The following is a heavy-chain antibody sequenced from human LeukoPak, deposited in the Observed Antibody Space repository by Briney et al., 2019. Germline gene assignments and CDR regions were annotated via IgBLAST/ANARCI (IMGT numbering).Heavy chain of an antibody. D-gene: IGHD6-19*01. Sequence: GGSLRLSCAASGFTFSSYWMHWVRQAPGKGLVWVSRINSDGSSTSYADSVKGRFTISRDNAKNTLYLQMNSLRAEDTAVYYCARGGGEWLAQREGHDYWGQGTLVTVSS. V-gene: IGHV3-74*01. CDR1: GFTFSSYW. CDR3: ARGGGEWLAQREGHDY. CDR2: INSDGSST. J-gene: IGHJ4*02.